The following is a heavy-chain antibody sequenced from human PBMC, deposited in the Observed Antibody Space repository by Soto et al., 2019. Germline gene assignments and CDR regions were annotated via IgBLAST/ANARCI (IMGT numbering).Heavy chain of an antibody. D-gene: IGHD3-22*01. V-gene: IGHV3-21*06. J-gene: IGHJ4*02. CDR2: ITSKTGDQ. Sequence: EVRLVESGGGLVKPGGSLRLSCAASGFTFNKYSMNWVRQAPGKGLEWVSSITSKTGDQYYADSVKGRFIISRDNTKNSLSLQVTSLRDEDTAVYYCARDLMPNDRGLGDLAYWGQATLVTVSS. CDR3: ARDLMPNDRGLGDLAY. CDR1: GFTFNKYS.